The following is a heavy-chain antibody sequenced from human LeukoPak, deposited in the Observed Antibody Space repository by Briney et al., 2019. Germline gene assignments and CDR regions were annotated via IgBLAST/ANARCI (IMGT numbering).Heavy chain of an antibody. CDR1: GGTFSSYA. Sequence: SVKVSCKASGGTFSSYAISWVRQAPGQGLEWMGRIIPILGIANYAQKFQGRVTITADKSTSTAYMELSSLRSEDTAVYYCARESPSSSAGPAVMDVWGQGTTVTVSS. V-gene: IGHV1-69*04. CDR2: IIPILGIA. CDR3: ARESPSSSAGPAVMDV. J-gene: IGHJ6*02. D-gene: IGHD6-6*01.